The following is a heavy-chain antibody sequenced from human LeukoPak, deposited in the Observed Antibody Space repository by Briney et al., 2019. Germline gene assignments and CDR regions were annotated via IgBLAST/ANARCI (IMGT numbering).Heavy chain of an antibody. J-gene: IGHJ6*02. Sequence: PSETLSLTCAVYGGSFSGYYWSWIRQPPGKGLEWIGEINHSGSTNYNPSLKSRVTISVDTSKNQFSLQLNSVTPEDTAVYYCARDVAHDYYDSSGYYFSYYYGMDVWGQGTTVTVSS. CDR3: ARDVAHDYYDSSGYYFSYYYGMDV. CDR1: GGSFSGYY. D-gene: IGHD3-22*01. V-gene: IGHV4-34*01. CDR2: INHSGST.